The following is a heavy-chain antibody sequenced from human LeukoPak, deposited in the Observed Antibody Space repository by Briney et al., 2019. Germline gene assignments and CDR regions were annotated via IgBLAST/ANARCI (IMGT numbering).Heavy chain of an antibody. Sequence: GGSLRLSCEASGFFFGGHAMNWLRQAPGKGPEWIAFITKDSDRVYYAESVEGRFTVSRDNAKNSLYLQMNSLRAEDTAVYYCARSRYGSYFDYWGQGTLVTVSS. CDR3: ARSRYGSYFDY. D-gene: IGHD3-10*01. J-gene: IGHJ4*02. CDR1: GFFFGGHA. CDR2: ITKDSDRV. V-gene: IGHV3-48*01.